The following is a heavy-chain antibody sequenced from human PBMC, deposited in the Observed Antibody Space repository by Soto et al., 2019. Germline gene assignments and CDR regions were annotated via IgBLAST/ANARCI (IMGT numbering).Heavy chain of an antibody. CDR2: IYYSGST. D-gene: IGHD1-20*01. V-gene: IGHV4-31*03. J-gene: IGHJ3*02. Sequence: PSETLSLTCTVSGGSISSGGYYWSWIRQHPGKGLEWIGYIYYSGSTYYNPSLKSRVTISVDTSKNQFSLKLSSVTAADTAVYYCARVVTGTTPFDIWGQGTMVTVSS. CDR3: ARVVTGTTPFDI. CDR1: GGSISSGGYY.